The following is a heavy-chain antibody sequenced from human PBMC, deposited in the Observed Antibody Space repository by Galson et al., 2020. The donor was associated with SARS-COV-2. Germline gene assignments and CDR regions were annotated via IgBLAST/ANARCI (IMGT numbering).Heavy chain of an antibody. J-gene: IGHJ4*02. V-gene: IGHV4-59*08. CDR1: GGSISSYY. D-gene: IGHD3-22*01. CDR3: ARHLRGLLLFDY. CDR2: IYYSGST. Sequence: SETLSLTCTVSGGSISSYYWSWIRQPPGKGLEWIGYIYYSGSTNYNPSLKSRVTISVDTSKNQFSLKLSSVTAADTAVYYCARHLRGLLLFDYWGQGTLVTVSS.